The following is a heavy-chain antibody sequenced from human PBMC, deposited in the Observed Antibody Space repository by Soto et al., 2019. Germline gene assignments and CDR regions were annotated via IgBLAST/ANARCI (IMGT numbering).Heavy chain of an antibody. CDR2: MSGSSSTT. V-gene: IGHV3-23*01. Sequence: LRLSCATSGLTFSNYAMSWVRQAPGGGLEWVSSMSGSSSTTYYADSVKGRFTISRDRSKNTLYLQMSSLRAEDTALYYCAKNQERELPRVIDFWGQGTLVTSPQ. D-gene: IGHD1-7*01. CDR1: GLTFSNYA. CDR3: AKNQERELPRVIDF. J-gene: IGHJ4*02.